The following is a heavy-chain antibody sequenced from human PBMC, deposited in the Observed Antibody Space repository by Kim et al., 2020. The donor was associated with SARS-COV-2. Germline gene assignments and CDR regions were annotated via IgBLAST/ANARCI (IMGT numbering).Heavy chain of an antibody. CDR2: IYPGDSDN. CDR1: GYSFTSYW. CDR3: ARPAHRSFGELLDAFDI. V-gene: IGHV5-51*01. Sequence: GESLKISCKGSGYSFTSYWIGWVRQMPGKGLEWMGIIYPGDSDNRHSPFFQGQVTLLANKSLSHAYLQWSSLKASDTAMYYCARPAHRSFGELLDAFDIWGQGTLVTVSS. J-gene: IGHJ3*02. D-gene: IGHD3-10*01.